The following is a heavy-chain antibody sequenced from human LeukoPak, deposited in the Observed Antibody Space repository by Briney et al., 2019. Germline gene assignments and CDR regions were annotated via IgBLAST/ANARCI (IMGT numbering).Heavy chain of an antibody. V-gene: IGHV3-23*01. D-gene: IGHD6-19*01. CDR2: ISNSGGRT. Sequence: GGSLRLSCGASGFTFSSYAMSWVRPAPGKGLEWVSAISNSGGRTYYEDSVKGRFTISRDNSDNTLYLQMNSLRAEDTAVYYCAKTDVGIGWHHFDYWGQGTLVTVSS. J-gene: IGHJ4*02. CDR3: AKTDVGIGWHHFDY. CDR1: GFTFSSYA.